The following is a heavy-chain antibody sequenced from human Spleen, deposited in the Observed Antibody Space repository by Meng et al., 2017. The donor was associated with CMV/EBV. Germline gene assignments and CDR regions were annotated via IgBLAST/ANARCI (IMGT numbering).Heavy chain of an antibody. J-gene: IGHJ4*02. CDR3: ATSYDILTGNDY. CDR2: IHFSRSA. CDR1: VCSISSGDYY. V-gene: IGHV4-30-4*01. Sequence: VQVQDSGPLMCNRSQTLSLTSTVSVCSISSGDYYWRWIRQPPVKGLEWIGYIHFSRSAYYNPSLKSRVTISVDTSKNQFSLKVRYVTATDTAVYYCATSYDILTGNDYWGQGTLVTVSS. D-gene: IGHD3-9*01.